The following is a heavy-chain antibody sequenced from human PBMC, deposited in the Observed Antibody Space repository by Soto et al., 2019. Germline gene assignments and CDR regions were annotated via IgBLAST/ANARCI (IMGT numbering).Heavy chain of an antibody. J-gene: IGHJ4*02. CDR2: INHSGST. CDR1: GGSFSGYY. CDR3: ARMGASSSGHLDY. V-gene: IGHV4-34*01. D-gene: IGHD6-13*01. Sequence: QVQLQQWGAGLLKPSETLSLTCAVYGGSFSGYYWSWIRQPPGKGLEWIGEINHSGSTNYNPSLKSRVTISVDTSKNQFSLKLSSVTAADTAVYYCARMGASSSGHLDYWGQGTLVTVSS.